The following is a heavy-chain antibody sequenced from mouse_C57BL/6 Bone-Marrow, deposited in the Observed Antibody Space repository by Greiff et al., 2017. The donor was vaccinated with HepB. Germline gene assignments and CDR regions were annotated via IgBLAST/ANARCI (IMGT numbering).Heavy chain of an antibody. J-gene: IGHJ4*01. CDR2: INYDGSST. D-gene: IGHD6-1*01. V-gene: IGHV5-16*01. Sequence: EVKLVESEGGLVQPGSSMKLSCTASGFTFSDYYMAWVRQVPEKGLEWVANINYDGSSTYYLDSLKSRFIISRDNAKNILYLQMSSLKSEDTATYYCARGLYYYAMDYWGQGTSVTVSS. CDR1: GFTFSDYY. CDR3: ARGLYYYAMDY.